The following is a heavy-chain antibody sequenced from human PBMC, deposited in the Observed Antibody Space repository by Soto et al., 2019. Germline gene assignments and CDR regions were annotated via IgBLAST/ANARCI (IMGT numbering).Heavy chain of an antibody. J-gene: IGHJ4*02. CDR1: GFVFSSYG. V-gene: IGHV3-30*18. Sequence: GGSLRLSCAASGFVFSSYGMHWVRQAPGKGLEWVAVISYDGSNKYYADSVKGRFTISRDNSKNTLYLQMNSLRAEDTAVYYCAKDEIRNYFDYWGQGTLVTVSS. CDR3: AKDEIRNYFDY. CDR2: ISYDGSNK.